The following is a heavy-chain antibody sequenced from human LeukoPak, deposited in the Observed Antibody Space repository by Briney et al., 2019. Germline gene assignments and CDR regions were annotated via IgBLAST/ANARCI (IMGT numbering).Heavy chain of an antibody. CDR2: INPSGGST. Sequence: ASVKVSCKASGYTFTSYYMHWVRQAPGQGLEWMGIINPSGGSTSYAQKFQGRVTMTRDTSTSTVYMELSDLRSEDTAVYYCSRTPVYYGMDVWGKGTTVTVSS. V-gene: IGHV1-46*03. CDR3: SRTPVYYGMDV. CDR1: GYTFTSYY. J-gene: IGHJ6*04.